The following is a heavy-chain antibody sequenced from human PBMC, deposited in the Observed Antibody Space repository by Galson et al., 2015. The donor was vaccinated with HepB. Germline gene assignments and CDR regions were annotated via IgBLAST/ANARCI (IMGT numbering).Heavy chain of an antibody. V-gene: IGHV1-3*01. D-gene: IGHD2-15*01. CDR1: GYTFTSYA. Sequence: SAKVSCKASGYTFTSYAMHWVRQAPGQRLEWMGWINAGNGNTKYSQKFQGRVTITRDTSASTAYMELSSLRSEDTAVYYCAREWVAATGVRSYWFDPWGQGTLVTVSS. CDR2: INAGNGNT. CDR3: AREWVAATGVRSYWFDP. J-gene: IGHJ5*02.